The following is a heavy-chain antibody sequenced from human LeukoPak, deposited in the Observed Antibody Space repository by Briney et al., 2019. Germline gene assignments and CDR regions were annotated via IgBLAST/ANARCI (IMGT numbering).Heavy chain of an antibody. V-gene: IGHV4-39*01. D-gene: IGHD5-18*01. CDR1: GGSISSSSYY. CDR3: ARHLSGITGYTYGRGIDY. Sequence: SETLSLTCTVSGGSISSSSYYWGWIRQPPGKGLEWIGSFYYPGSTYYNPSLKSRVTISVDTSKNQFSLRLSSVTAADTALYYCARHLSGITGYTYGRGIDYWGQGTLVTVSS. J-gene: IGHJ4*02. CDR2: FYYPGST.